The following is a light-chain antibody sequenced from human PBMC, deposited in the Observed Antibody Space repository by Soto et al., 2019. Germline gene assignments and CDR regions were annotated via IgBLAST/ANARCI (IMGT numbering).Light chain of an antibody. V-gene: IGLV1-40*01. Sequence: QSVLTQPPSVSGAPGQRVTISCTGSSYNIGAGYDVHWYQQLPGTAPKLLIYGNCNRPSGVPDRFSGSKSGTSASLAITGLQAEDEADYYCQSYDSSLNDVVFGGGPKLTGL. CDR2: GNC. CDR1: SYNIGAGYD. J-gene: IGLJ2*01. CDR3: QSYDSSLNDVV.